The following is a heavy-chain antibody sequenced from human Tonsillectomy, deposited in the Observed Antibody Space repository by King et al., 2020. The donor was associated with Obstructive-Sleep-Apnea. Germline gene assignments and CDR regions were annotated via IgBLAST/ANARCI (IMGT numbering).Heavy chain of an antibody. CDR1: GFTFSSYD. V-gene: IGHV3-13*01. D-gene: IGHD6-13*01. CDR3: ARAFLSYSSSWYIGY. Sequence: VQLVESGGGLVQPGGSLRLSCAASGFTFSSYDMHLVRQATGKGLEWGSGIGTAGDTYYPGSVKGRFTISRENAKNSLYLQMNSLRAGDTAVYYCARAFLSYSSSWYIGYWGQGTLVTVSS. J-gene: IGHJ4*02. CDR2: IGTAGDT.